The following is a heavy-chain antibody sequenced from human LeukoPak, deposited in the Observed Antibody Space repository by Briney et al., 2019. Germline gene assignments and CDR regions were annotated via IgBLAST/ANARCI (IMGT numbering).Heavy chain of an antibody. V-gene: IGHV1-2*06. CDR2: INPNSGGT. J-gene: IGHJ4*02. CDR1: GYTFTRYY. D-gene: IGHD6-19*01. Sequence: ASVKVSCKASGYTFTRYYMHWVRQAPGQGLEWMGRINPNSGGTNYAQKFQGRVTMTRDTSISTAYMELSRLRSDDTAVYYCARDPGYSSGSDYWGQGTLVTVSS. CDR3: ARDPGYSSGSDY.